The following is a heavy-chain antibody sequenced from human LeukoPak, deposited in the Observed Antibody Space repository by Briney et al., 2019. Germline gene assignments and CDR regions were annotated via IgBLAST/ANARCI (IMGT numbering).Heavy chain of an antibody. CDR2: INPNSGGT. CDR1: GYTFTGYY. Sequence: ASVKVSCKASGYTFTGYYMHWVRQAPGQGLEWMGWINPNSGGTNYARKFRGRVTMTRDTSISTAYMELSRLRSDDTAVYYCARDVSRYYYYGMDVWGQGTTVTVSS. D-gene: IGHD5/OR15-5a*01. J-gene: IGHJ6*02. V-gene: IGHV1-2*02. CDR3: ARDVSRYYYYGMDV.